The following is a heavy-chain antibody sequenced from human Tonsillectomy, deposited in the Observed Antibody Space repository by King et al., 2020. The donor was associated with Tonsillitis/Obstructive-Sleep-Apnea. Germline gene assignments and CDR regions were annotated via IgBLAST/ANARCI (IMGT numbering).Heavy chain of an antibody. CDR2: TYYRTKWYN. J-gene: IGHJ4*02. CDR1: GDSVSDNSGA. Sequence: VQLQQSGPGLVKPSQTLLLTCAISGDSVSDNSGAWNWNRQYPSRGLGWLGRTYYRTKWYNDYAVSVKSRITINPDTSKNKFSLQLNSVTPADTAVYYCARWFSLDYWGQGTLVTVSS. CDR3: ARWFSLDY. V-gene: IGHV6-1*01. D-gene: IGHD3-10*01.